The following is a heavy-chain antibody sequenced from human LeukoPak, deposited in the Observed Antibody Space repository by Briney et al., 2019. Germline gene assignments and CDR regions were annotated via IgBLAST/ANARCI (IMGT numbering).Heavy chain of an antibody. V-gene: IGHV3-23*01. J-gene: IGHJ4*02. D-gene: IGHD2-2*01. CDR1: GFTFSSYA. CDR3: AKIQTDIVVVPAADFDY. Sequence: PGGSLRLSCAASGFTFSSYAMSWVRQAPGKGLEWVSAISGSGGSTYYADSVKGRFTISRDNSKNTLYLQMNSLRAEDTAVYYCAKIQTDIVVVPAADFDYWGQGTLVTVSS. CDR2: ISGSGGST.